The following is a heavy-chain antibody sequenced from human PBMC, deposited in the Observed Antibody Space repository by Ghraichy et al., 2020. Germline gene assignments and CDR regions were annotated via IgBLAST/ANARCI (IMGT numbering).Heavy chain of an antibody. V-gene: IGHV3-23*01. CDR1: GFTFSSYA. Sequence: GGSLRLSCAASGFTFSSYAMSWVRQAPGKGLEWVSAISGSGGSTYYADSVKGRFTISRDNSKNTLYLQMNSLRAEDTAVYYCATPPGYSSVHDDYDYWGQGTLVTVSS. CDR2: ISGSGGST. CDR3: ATPPGYSSVHDDYDY. J-gene: IGHJ4*02. D-gene: IGHD6-25*01.